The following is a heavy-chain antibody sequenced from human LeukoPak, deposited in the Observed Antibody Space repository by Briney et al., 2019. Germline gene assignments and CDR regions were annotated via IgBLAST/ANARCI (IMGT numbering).Heavy chain of an antibody. CDR2: INHSGST. D-gene: IGHD2-21*02. CDR3: ARDMERAYCGGDCYWSAFDI. J-gene: IGHJ3*02. Sequence: SETLSLTCAVYGGSFSGYYWSWIRQPPGKGLEWIGEINHSGSTNYNPSLKSRVTISVDTSKNQFSLKLSSVTAADTAVYYCARDMERAYCGGDCYWSAFDIWGQGTMVTVSS. V-gene: IGHV4-34*01. CDR1: GGSFSGYY.